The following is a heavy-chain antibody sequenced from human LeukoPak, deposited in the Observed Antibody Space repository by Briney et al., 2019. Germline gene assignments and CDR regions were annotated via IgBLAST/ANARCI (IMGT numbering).Heavy chain of an antibody. J-gene: IGHJ5*02. Sequence: SETLSLTCTVSGGSISSGGYYWSWIRQHPGKGLEWIGYIYYSGSTYYNPSLKSRVTISVDTSKNQFSLKLSSVTAADTAVYYCARAFRGSYLGINWFDPWGQGTMVTVSS. CDR2: IYYSGST. D-gene: IGHD1-26*01. CDR3: ARAFRGSYLGINWFDP. V-gene: IGHV4-31*03. CDR1: GGSISSGGYY.